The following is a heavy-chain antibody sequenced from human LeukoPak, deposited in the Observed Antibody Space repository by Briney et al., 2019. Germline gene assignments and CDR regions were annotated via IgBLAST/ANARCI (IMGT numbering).Heavy chain of an antibody. CDR1: GYTFTSYG. V-gene: IGHV1-18*04. CDR3: ATGGGPLRYFDWQIFPPI. D-gene: IGHD3-9*01. CDR2: ISAYNGNT. J-gene: IGHJ4*02. Sequence: GASVKVSCKASGYTFTSYGISWVRQAPGQGLEWMGWISAYNGNTNYAQKPQGRVTMTTDTSTSTAYMELGSLRSDDTAVYYCATGGGPLRYFDWQIFPPIWGQGTLVTVSS.